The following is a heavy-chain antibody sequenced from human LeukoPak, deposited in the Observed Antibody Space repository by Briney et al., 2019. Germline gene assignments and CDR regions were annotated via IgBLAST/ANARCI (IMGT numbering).Heavy chain of an antibody. CDR2: ISISSSYT. CDR1: GFSFSDHY. CDR3: ARDYSSGTDY. V-gene: IGHV3-11*06. Sequence: GGSLRLSCAASGFSFSDHYMSWIRQAPGKGLEWVSYISISSSYTNYVDSVRGRFTISRDNAKNSLYLQMNSVRAEDTAVYYCARDYSSGTDYWGQGTLVTVSS. J-gene: IGHJ4*02. D-gene: IGHD6-19*01.